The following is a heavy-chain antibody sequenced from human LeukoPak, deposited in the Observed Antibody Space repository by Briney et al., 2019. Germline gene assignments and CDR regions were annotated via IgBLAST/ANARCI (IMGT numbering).Heavy chain of an antibody. D-gene: IGHD2-2*03. V-gene: IGHV4-59*08. CDR2: MYNSGST. Sequence: PSETLSLTCTVSGGSISSYHWSWIRQPPGKGLEWIGYMYNSGSTNYNPSLRSRVTISVDTSKNRLSLKLSSVTAADTAVYYCARRWMSDAFDIWAKGQWSPSLQ. CDR1: GGSISSYH. J-gene: IGHJ3*02. CDR3: ARRWMSDAFDI.